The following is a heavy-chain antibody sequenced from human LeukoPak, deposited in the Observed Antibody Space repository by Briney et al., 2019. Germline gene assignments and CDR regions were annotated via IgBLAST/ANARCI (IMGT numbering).Heavy chain of an antibody. J-gene: IGHJ4*02. CDR1: GFTFSSYT. CDR2: ISTSGTDT. V-gene: IGHV3-23*01. Sequence: GGSLRLSCAASGFTFSSYTMTWVRQAPGKGLEWVSAISTSGTDTYYADSVKGRFSISRDNSKNTLYVQMNSLSAEDTAVYYCTTPTANHDVWGQGTLVTVSS. D-gene: IGHD2-15*01. CDR3: TTPTANHDV.